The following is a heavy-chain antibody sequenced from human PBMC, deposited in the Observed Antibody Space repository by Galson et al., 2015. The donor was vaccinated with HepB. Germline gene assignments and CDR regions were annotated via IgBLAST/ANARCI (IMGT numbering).Heavy chain of an antibody. Sequence: SLRLSCAASGFTFSSYSMNWVRQAPGKGLEWVSSISSSSSTIYYADSVKGRFTISRDNAKNSLYLQMNSLRAEDTAVYYCARDATGYCSGGSCYPNWFDPWGQGTLVTVSS. CDR3: ARDATGYCSGGSCYPNWFDP. D-gene: IGHD2-15*01. J-gene: IGHJ5*02. V-gene: IGHV3-21*01. CDR1: GFTFSSYS. CDR2: ISSSSSTI.